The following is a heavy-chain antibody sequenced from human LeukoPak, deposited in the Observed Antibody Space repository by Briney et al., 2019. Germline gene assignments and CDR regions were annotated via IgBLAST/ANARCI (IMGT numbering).Heavy chain of an antibody. D-gene: IGHD2-2*03. CDR2: IYHSEST. V-gene: IGHV4-4*02. Sequence: SETLSLTCAVSGGSISSSNWWSWVRQPPGKGLEWIGEIYHSESTNYNPSLKSRVTISGDKPKNQFSLKLSSVTAADTAVYYCAREGGYCSSTSCWKYDWFDPGGQGTLVTVSS. CDR3: AREGGYCSSTSCWKYDWFDP. J-gene: IGHJ5*02. CDR1: GGSISSSNW.